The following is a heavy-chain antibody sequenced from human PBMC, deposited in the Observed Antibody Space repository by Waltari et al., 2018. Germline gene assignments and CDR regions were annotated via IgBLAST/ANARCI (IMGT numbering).Heavy chain of an antibody. CDR3: ARDPTRALAYYYYGMDV. CDR1: GFTFSRYW. Sequence: EVQLVESGGGLVQPGGSLRLSCAASGFTFSRYWMSWVRQAPGKGLEWVANIKQDGSEKYYVDSVKGRFTISRDNAKNSLYLQMNSLRAEDTAVYYCARDPTRALAYYYYGMDVWGQGTTVTVSS. J-gene: IGHJ6*02. CDR2: IKQDGSEK. D-gene: IGHD5-12*01. V-gene: IGHV3-7*01.